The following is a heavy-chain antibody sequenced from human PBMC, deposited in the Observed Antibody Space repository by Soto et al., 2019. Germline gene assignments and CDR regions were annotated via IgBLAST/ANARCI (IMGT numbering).Heavy chain of an antibody. V-gene: IGHV3-23*01. J-gene: IGHJ6*02. CDR1: GFTFSSYA. D-gene: IGHD3-3*01. CDR3: AIDHGDYDFWRATYYYGMDV. CDR2: ISGSGGST. Sequence: EVQLLESGGGLLQPRGSLRLSCAASGFTFSSYAMSWVRQAPGKGLEWVSAISGSGGSTYYADSVKGRFTISRDNSKNTLHVETNSMRAADTAANYCAIDHGDYDFWRATYYYGMDVSGQGPKLTASS.